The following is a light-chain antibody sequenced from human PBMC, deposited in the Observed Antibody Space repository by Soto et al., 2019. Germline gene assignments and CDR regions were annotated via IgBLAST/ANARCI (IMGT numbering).Light chain of an antibody. V-gene: IGLV1-44*01. CDR3: AAWDDILNGYV. CDR1: ISNIESNT. Sequence: QSPLTQPPSAYGTRGQRFTISCSGSISNIESNTVTWYQQLPGTAPKLVIYSNYDRPSGVPDRFSGSTSGTSASLVIRGLQSEDEADYYCAAWDDILNGYVFGGGTKVTVL. J-gene: IGLJ1*01. CDR2: SNY.